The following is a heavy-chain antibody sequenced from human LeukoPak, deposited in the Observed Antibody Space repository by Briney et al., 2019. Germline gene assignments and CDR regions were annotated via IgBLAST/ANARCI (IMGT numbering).Heavy chain of an antibody. V-gene: IGHV4-61*02. J-gene: IGHJ4*02. Sequence: PSQTLSLTCTVSGGSISSGSYYWSWIRQPAGKGLEWIGRIYTSGSTNYNPSLKSRVTISLDTSRNQFSLKVNSVTAADTGVYYCGRGFFGMRIDNWGQGTLVTVSS. CDR3: GRGFFGMRIDN. D-gene: IGHD3-3*01. CDR1: GGSISSGSYY. CDR2: IYTSGST.